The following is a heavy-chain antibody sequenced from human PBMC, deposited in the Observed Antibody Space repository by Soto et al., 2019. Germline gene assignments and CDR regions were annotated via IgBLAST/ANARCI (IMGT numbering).Heavy chain of an antibody. J-gene: IGHJ5*02. CDR1: GASISGFY. CDR2: IYATGTT. CDR3: VRDGTKTLRDWFDP. Sequence: NPSETLSLTCTVSGASISGFYWSWIRKSAGKGPEWIGRIYATGTTDYNPSLKSRVMMSVDTSKKQFSLKLRSVTAADTAVYYCVRDGTKTLRDWFDPWGQGISVTVSS. D-gene: IGHD1-1*01. V-gene: IGHV4-4*07.